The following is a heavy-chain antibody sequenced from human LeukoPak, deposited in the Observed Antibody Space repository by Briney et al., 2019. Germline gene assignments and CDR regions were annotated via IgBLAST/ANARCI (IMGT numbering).Heavy chain of an antibody. D-gene: IGHD3-22*01. V-gene: IGHV1-2*02. CDR1: GYTFTGYY. Sequence: ASVKVSCKASGYTFTGYYIHWVRQAPGQGLEWMGWINPNSGGTNYAQKFQGRVTVARDTSISTAYMELSRLRSDDTAVYYCARRISGGYFPLDYWGQGTLVTVSS. CDR2: INPNSGGT. CDR3: ARRISGGYFPLDY. J-gene: IGHJ4*02.